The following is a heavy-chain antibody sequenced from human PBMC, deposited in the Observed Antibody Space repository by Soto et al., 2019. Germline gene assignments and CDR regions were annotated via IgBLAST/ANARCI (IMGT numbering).Heavy chain of an antibody. V-gene: IGHV3-30*18. D-gene: IGHD5-18*01. CDR1: GFTFSTYG. Sequence: QVQLVESGGGVVQPGRSLRLSCAASGFTFSTYGMHWVRQAPGKGLEWVAVISYDGSNKYYADSVKGGFTISRDNAKNTRYLQMSSLRAEDTAVYYCAKGFSYSVIDYWGPGTLVTVSS. J-gene: IGHJ4*02. CDR2: ISYDGSNK. CDR3: AKGFSYSVIDY.